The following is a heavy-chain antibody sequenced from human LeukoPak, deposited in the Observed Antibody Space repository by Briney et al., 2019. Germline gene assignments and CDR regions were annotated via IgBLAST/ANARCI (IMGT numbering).Heavy chain of an antibody. Sequence: GGSLLLSCAASGFTFSSYEMNWVRQAPGKGLEWVSYISSSGSTIYYAASVKGRFTISRDNAKNSLYLQMNSLRAEDTAVYYCARDAYGDHDYWGQGTLVTVSS. J-gene: IGHJ4*02. V-gene: IGHV3-48*03. CDR2: ISSSGSTI. D-gene: IGHD4-17*01. CDR3: ARDAYGDHDY. CDR1: GFTFSSYE.